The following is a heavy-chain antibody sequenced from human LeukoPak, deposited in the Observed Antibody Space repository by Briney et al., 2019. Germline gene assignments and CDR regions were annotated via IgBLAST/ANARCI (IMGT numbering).Heavy chain of an antibody. J-gene: IGHJ6*03. D-gene: IGHD6-19*01. CDR2: TYYRSKWYN. CDR3: ARGSGSSGWYHYYYMDV. V-gene: IGHV6-1*01. Sequence: SQTLSLTCAISGDSVSSNSAAWNWIRQSPSRGLEWLGRTYYRSKWYNDYAVSVKSRITINPDTSKNQFSLQLNSVTPEDTAVYYCARGSGSSGWYHYYYMDVWGKGTTVTVSS. CDR1: GDSVSSNSAA.